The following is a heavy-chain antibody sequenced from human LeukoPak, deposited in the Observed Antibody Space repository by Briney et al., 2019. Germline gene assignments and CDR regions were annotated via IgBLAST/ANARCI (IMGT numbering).Heavy chain of an antibody. D-gene: IGHD5-12*01. Sequence: PGGSLRLSCAASGLTFSSYAMSWVRQAPGKGLEWVSAISGSGGSTYYADSVKGRFTISRDNSKNTLYLQMNSLRAEDTAVYYCARRGYSGYDSENWGQGTLVTVSS. J-gene: IGHJ4*02. CDR3: ARRGYSGYDSEN. CDR2: ISGSGGST. V-gene: IGHV3-23*01. CDR1: GLTFSSYA.